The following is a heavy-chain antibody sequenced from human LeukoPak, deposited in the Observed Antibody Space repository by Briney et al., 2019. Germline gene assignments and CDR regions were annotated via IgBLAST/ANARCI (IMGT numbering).Heavy chain of an antibody. CDR3: ARGRDMGIVATTGFDY. Sequence: SQTLSLTCTVSGGSLSSGEYYWSWIRQPPGQGLEGIVYIYYSASTYYNPSLKRRITISVDTSKNQFCLKLSSVTAADTAVYFCARGRDMGIVATTGFDYWGEGSLVSVS. CDR1: GGSLSSGEYY. CDR2: IYYSAST. J-gene: IGHJ4*02. D-gene: IGHD5-12*01. V-gene: IGHV4-30-4*01.